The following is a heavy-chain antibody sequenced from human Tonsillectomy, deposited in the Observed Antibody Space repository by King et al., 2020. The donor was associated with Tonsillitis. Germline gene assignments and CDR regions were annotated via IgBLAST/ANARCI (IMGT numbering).Heavy chain of an antibody. J-gene: IGHJ3*02. CDR2: ISYDGSNK. CDR3: ARGPCSSTRCYRDAFDI. CDR1: GFTFSSYA. D-gene: IGHD2-2*01. V-gene: IGHV3-30*04. Sequence: VQLVESGGGVVQPGRSLRLSCAASGFTFSSYAMHWVRQAPGKGLEWVAVISYDGSNKYYADSVKGRFTISRDNSKNTLYLQMNSLRAEDTAVYYCARGPCSSTRCYRDAFDIWGQGTMVTVSS.